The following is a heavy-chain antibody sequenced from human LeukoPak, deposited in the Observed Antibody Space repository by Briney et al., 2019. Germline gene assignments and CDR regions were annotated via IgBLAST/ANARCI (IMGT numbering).Heavy chain of an antibody. V-gene: IGHV4-59*08. CDR1: GGSISSYY. Sequence: SETLSLTCTVSGGSISSYYWSWIRQPPGKGLEWIGYIYYSGSTNYNSSLKSRVTISVDTSKNQFSLKLSSVTAADTAVYYCARHIGPWLVPRRDYYYGMDVWGQGTTVTVSS. CDR3: ARHIGPWLVPRRDYYYGMDV. CDR2: IYYSGST. D-gene: IGHD6-19*01. J-gene: IGHJ6*02.